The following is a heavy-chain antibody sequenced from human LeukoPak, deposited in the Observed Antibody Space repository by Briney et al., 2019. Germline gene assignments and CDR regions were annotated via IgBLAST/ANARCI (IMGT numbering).Heavy chain of an antibody. D-gene: IGHD6-6*01. CDR1: GFTFSSYA. Sequence: GGSLRLSCAASGFTFSSYAMSWVRQAPGKGLEWVGRIKSKTDGGTTDYAAPVKGRFTISRDDSKNTLYLQMNSLKTEDTAVYYCTTSFIAARVYFDYWGQGTLVTVSS. CDR3: TTSFIAARVYFDY. J-gene: IGHJ4*02. V-gene: IGHV3-15*01. CDR2: IKSKTDGGTT.